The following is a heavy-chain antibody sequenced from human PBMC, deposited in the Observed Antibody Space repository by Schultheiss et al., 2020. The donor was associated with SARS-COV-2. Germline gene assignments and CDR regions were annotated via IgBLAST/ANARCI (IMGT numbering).Heavy chain of an antibody. D-gene: IGHD3-22*01. CDR2: IYHSGST. Sequence: SETLSLTCAVSGGSISSGGYSWSWVRQPPGKGLEWIGEIYHSGSTNYNPSLKSRVTISVDTSKNQFSLKLSSVTAADTAVYYCARQGGRPGDSSGYQYYFDYWGQGTLVTVSS. CDR1: GGSISSGGYS. J-gene: IGHJ4*02. V-gene: IGHV4-39*01. CDR3: ARQGGRPGDSSGYQYYFDY.